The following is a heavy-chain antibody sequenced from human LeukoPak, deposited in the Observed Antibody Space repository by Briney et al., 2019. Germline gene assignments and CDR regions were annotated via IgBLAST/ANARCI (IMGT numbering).Heavy chain of an antibody. CDR2: INPSGRST. V-gene: IGHV1-46*01. J-gene: IGHJ4*02. D-gene: IGHD3-3*01. CDR1: GYTFTSYY. Sequence: ASVKVSCKASGYTFTSYYMHWVRQAPGQGLEWMGIINPSGRSTSYAQKFQGRVTMTRDTSTSTVYMELSSLRSEDTAVYYCARCFTGPWRIDYWGQGTLVTVSS. CDR3: ARCFTGPWRIDY.